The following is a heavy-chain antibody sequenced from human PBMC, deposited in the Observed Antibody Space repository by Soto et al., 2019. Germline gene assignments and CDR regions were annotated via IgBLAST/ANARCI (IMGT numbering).Heavy chain of an antibody. D-gene: IGHD3-10*01. CDR1: GFTFSSYW. Sequence: GGSLRLSCAASGFTFSSYWMSWVRQAPGKGLEWVANIKQDGSEKYYVDSVKGRFTISRDNAKNSLYLQMNSLRAEDTAVYYCASSPFVLLWFGETPADYYYGMDVWGQGTTVPVSS. J-gene: IGHJ6*02. CDR3: ASSPFVLLWFGETPADYYYGMDV. V-gene: IGHV3-7*01. CDR2: IKQDGSEK.